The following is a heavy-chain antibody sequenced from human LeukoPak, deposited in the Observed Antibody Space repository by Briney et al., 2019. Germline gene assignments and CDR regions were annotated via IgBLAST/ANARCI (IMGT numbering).Heavy chain of an antibody. J-gene: IGHJ4*02. CDR3: AKPPPDSSSWLFDY. D-gene: IGHD6-13*01. Sequence: GGSLRLSCAASGFTFGSSAMHWVRQAPGKGLECVAFIQFDGSYKHYSDSVKGRFTISRDNSKNTLYLQMNSLRVEDTAVYYCAKPPPDSSSWLFDYWGQGTLVTVSS. CDR2: IQFDGSYK. V-gene: IGHV3-30*02. CDR1: GFTFGSSA.